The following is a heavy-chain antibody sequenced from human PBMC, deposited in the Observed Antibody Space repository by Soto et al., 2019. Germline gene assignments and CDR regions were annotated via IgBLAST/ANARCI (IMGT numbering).Heavy chain of an antibody. CDR2: IYHGGST. CDR3: AREVDDYSQLDD. D-gene: IGHD4-4*01. CDR1: GASVTRDGNC. J-gene: IGHJ4*02. Sequence: SETLSLTCSVSGASVTRDGNCWTWIRQPPGKGLEFVASIYHGGSTFYNPSLRSRVTISLDKSKNQFSLKLTTVTAADTAVYYCAREVDDYSQLDDWGQGTLVTVSS. V-gene: IGHV4-30-2*01.